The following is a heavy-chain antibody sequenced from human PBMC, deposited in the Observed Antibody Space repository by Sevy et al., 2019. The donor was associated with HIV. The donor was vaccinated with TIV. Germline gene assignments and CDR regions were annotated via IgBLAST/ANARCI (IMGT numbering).Heavy chain of an antibody. D-gene: IGHD2-21*02. J-gene: IGHJ3*01. CDR1: GASITSGGSC. CDR2: VYHSGTT. Sequence: SETLSLTCTVSGASITSGGSCWSWIRQHPGSTLEWIGYVYHSGTTYYNPSLKSRVSISLDTSKNQVSLNLASVTAADTAVYFCARDGSHYGDYFRDAFDLWGQGTMVTVSS. CDR3: ARDGSHYGDYFRDAFDL. V-gene: IGHV4-31*03.